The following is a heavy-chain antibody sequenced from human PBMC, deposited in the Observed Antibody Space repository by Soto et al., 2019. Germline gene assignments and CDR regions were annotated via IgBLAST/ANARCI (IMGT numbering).Heavy chain of an antibody. D-gene: IGHD6-13*01. CDR2: IIPIFGTA. V-gene: IGHV1-69*12. CDR1: GGTFSSYG. Sequence: QVQLVQSGAEVKKPGSSVKVSCKASGGTFSSYGISWVRQAPGQGLEWMGGIIPIFGTANYAQKFQGRVTITADESTSTAYMELSSLRSEDTAAHYCARGEAARYYHGMDVWGQGTTVTVSS. CDR3: ARGEAARYYHGMDV. J-gene: IGHJ6*02.